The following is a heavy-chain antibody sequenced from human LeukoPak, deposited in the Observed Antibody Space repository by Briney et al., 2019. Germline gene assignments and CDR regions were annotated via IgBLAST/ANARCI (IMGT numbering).Heavy chain of an antibody. CDR1: GFSLSSYA. Sequence: SGGSLRLSCAASGFSLSSYAMSWVRQAPGKGPEWVSVISESGGDTYYADSVKGRFTISRDNSKNTLYLQTSSLGAEDTAVYYCAKVGWDRSSLTDFDYWGQGILVTVSS. J-gene: IGHJ4*02. CDR3: AKVGWDRSSLTDFDY. CDR2: ISESGGDT. V-gene: IGHV3-23*01. D-gene: IGHD3-9*01.